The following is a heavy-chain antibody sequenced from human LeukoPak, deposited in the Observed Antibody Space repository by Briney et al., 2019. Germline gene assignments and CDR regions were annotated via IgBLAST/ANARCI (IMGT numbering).Heavy chain of an antibody. V-gene: IGHV3-23*01. D-gene: IGHD5-24*01. Sequence: GGTLRLSCAVSGFTFSSYAMSWVRQAPGKGLEWVSAICGSGGCKYYADSVKGRFTISRDNSKNTLYLQRNSLRAEDPAVYYCAKDSKGGREGYNAECFHHWGRGTLVTVPS. J-gene: IGHJ1*01. CDR3: AKDSKGGREGYNAECFHH. CDR2: ICGSGGCK. CDR1: GFTFSSYA.